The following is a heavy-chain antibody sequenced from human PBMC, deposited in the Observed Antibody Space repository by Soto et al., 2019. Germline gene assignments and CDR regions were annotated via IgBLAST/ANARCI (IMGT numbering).Heavy chain of an antibody. J-gene: IGHJ5*02. CDR3: ARGDSSGWYGDWFDP. CDR1: GGSISSYY. D-gene: IGHD6-19*01. V-gene: IGHV4-59*01. CDR2: IYYSGST. Sequence: PSETLSLTCTVSGGSISSYYWSWIRQPPGKGLEWIGYIYYSGSTNYNPSLKSRVTISVDTSKNQFSLKLSSVTAADTAVYYCARGDSSGWYGDWFDPWGQGTLVTVSS.